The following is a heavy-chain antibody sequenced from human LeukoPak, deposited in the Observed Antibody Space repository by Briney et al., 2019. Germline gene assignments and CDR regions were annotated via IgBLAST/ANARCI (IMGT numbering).Heavy chain of an antibody. V-gene: IGHV3-30*18. D-gene: IGHD3-10*01. CDR1: GFTFSNYG. J-gene: IGHJ6*02. CDR3: AKDGRYYGSGSYYNVGYGMDV. Sequence: GGSLRLSCAASGFTFSNYGMHWVRQAPGKGLEWVAVISYDGSNKYYADSVKGRFTISRDNSKNTLYLQMNSLRAEDTAVYYCAKDGRYYGSGSYYNVGYGMDVWGQGTTVTVSS. CDR2: ISYDGSNK.